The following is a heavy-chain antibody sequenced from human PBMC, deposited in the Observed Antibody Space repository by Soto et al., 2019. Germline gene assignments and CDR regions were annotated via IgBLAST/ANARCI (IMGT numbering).Heavy chain of an antibody. CDR3: ARVDFRLKTNQYYYDMDV. V-gene: IGHV3-74*01. CDR2: IKTDGSDT. Sequence: GGSLRLSCAASGFTFSSYWMRWVRQAPGKGLVWVSGIKTDGSDTRYADFVKGRFTISRDNAKNSLYLQMNCLRAEDTAVYYCARVDFRLKTNQYYYDMDVWGQGTKVTVSS. J-gene: IGHJ6*02. CDR1: GFTFSSYW. D-gene: IGHD2-15*01.